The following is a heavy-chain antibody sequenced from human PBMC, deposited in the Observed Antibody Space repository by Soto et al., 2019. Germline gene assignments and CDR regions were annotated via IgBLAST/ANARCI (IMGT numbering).Heavy chain of an antibody. CDR2: INHSGSP. CDR1: TGSIFSHSYY. J-gene: IGHJ5*02. D-gene: IGHD6-19*01. CDR3: ASRYAPSYSSVNNHSDL. V-gene: IGHV4-39*01. Sequence: SETLSLTCNVSTGSIFSHSYYWAWIRQPPGKGLEWIGTINHSGSPYHNASLKSRVTISVDSSKNQFSLTLTSVTVADTAVYYCASRYAPSYSSVNNHSDLWGQGTLVTVSS.